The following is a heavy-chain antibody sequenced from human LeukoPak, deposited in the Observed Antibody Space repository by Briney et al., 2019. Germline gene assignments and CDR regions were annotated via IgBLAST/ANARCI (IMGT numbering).Heavy chain of an antibody. CDR3: TRVQFQWFDP. CDR1: GFTFSNYG. J-gene: IGHJ5*02. V-gene: IGHV3-23*01. Sequence: GGTLRLSCAASGFTFSNYGLSWVRQAPGKGLEWVSGITGSGGSTYYADSVKGRFTISRDNSKKTLYLQMNNLRVEDTAVYYCTRVQFQWFDPWGQGTLVTVSS. CDR2: ITGSGGST. D-gene: IGHD6-19*01.